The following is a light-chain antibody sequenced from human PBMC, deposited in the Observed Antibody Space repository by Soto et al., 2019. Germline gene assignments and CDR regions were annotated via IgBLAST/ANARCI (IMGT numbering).Light chain of an antibody. J-gene: IGKJ5*01. CDR2: AAS. V-gene: IGKV1-17*01. CDR1: QGIRND. CDR3: LQHNSYPIT. Sequence: DIQITQSPSSLSASVLDRFTITCRASQGIRNDLAWYQQKPGKAPKRLIYAASSLQSGVPSRFSGSGSGTEFTLTISSLQPEDFATYYCLQHNSYPITFGQGTRLEIK.